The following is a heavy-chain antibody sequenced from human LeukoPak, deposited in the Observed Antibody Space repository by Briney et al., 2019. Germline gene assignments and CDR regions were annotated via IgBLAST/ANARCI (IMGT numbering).Heavy chain of an antibody. Sequence: GESLKISCKGSGYPFTSYWIGWVHQMPGKSLEWMGIIYPGDSDTRYSPSFQGQVIISADKSINTAYLQWRSLKASDTPVYYCARGMTTFDPWGQGTLVTVSS. CDR1: GYPFTSYW. CDR3: ARGMTTFDP. J-gene: IGHJ5*02. D-gene: IGHD4-11*01. CDR2: IYPGDSDT. V-gene: IGHV5-51*07.